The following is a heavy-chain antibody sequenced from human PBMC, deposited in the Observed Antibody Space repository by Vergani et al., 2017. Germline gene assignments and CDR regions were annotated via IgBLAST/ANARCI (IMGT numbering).Heavy chain of an antibody. V-gene: IGHV3-11*01. CDR1: GFTFSDYY. Sequence: QVQLVESGGGLVKPGGSLRLSCAASGFTFSDYYMSWIRQAPGKGLEWVSYISSSGSTIYYADSVKGRFTISRDNAKNSLYLQMNSLRADDTAVYYCARGDIVVVLAAIEVDWGCDAIAIWGQGTLVTVSS. CDR3: ARGDIVVVLAAIEVDWGCDAIAI. CDR2: ISSSGSTI. J-gene: IGHJ4*02. D-gene: IGHD2-15*01.